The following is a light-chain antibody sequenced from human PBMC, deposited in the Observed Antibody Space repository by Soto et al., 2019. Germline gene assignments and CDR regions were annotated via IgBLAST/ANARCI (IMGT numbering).Light chain of an antibody. V-gene: IGKV3-20*01. CDR1: QSVSSSY. CDR2: GAS. J-gene: IGKJ1*01. CDR3: HECGTSRT. Sequence: EILLTQSPGTLSLSSGETATLSCRASQSVSSSYLAWYQQKPGQDPRRLLYGASSRATGIPDRFSGSVSGTAFTLTISRLEPEDFAVYYCHECGTSRTCGRGTKVDIK.